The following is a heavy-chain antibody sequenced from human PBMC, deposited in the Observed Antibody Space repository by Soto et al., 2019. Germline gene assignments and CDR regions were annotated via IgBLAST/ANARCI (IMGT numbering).Heavy chain of an antibody. CDR2: INHSGST. CDR3: ARGWDIVVVPAYYYMDV. V-gene: IGHV4-34*01. D-gene: IGHD2-2*01. J-gene: IGHJ6*03. CDR1: GGSFSGYY. Sequence: SSETLSLTCAVYGGSFSGYYWSWIRQPPWKGLEWIGEINHSGSTNYNPSLKSRVTISVDTSKNQFSLKLSSVTAADTAVYYCARGWDIVVVPAYYYMDVWGKGTTVTVSS.